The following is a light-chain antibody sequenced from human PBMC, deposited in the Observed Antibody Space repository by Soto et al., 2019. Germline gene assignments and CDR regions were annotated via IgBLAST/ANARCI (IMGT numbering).Light chain of an antibody. CDR3: VQHNTYPWT. Sequence: DIQMTQSPSSLSASVGERVTITFRASQAIRNALGWFQQRPGKAPKRLIYAASTLQGGVPSRFSGGGSGTEFTLTISSLQPEDFATYYCVQHNTYPWTFGQGTKVDIK. CDR1: QAIRNA. J-gene: IGKJ1*01. V-gene: IGKV1-17*01. CDR2: AAS.